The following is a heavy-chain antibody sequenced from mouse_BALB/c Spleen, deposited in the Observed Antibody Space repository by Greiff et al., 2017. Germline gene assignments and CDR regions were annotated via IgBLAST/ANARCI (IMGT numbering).Heavy chain of an antibody. CDR1: GFTFSSFG. CDR2: ISSGSSTI. J-gene: IGHJ3*01. CDR3: ARGQFAY. Sequence: EVKLQESGGGLVQPGGSRKLSCAASGFTFSSFGMHWVRQAPEKGLEWVAYISSGSSTIYYADTVKGRFTISRDNPKNTLFLQMNSLRSEDTAMYYCARGQFAYWGQGTLVTVSA. V-gene: IGHV5-17*02.